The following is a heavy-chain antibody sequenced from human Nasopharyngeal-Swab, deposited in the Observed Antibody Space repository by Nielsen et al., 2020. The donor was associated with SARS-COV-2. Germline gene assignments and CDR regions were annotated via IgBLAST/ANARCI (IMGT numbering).Heavy chain of an antibody. CDR3: ARVFWFPYYMDV. J-gene: IGHJ6*03. D-gene: IGHD3-3*01. Sequence: WIRQPPGKGLEWIGEIYHSGSTNYNPSLKSRVTISVDTSKNQFSLKLSSVTAADTAVYYCARVFWFPYYMDVWGKGTTVTVSS. V-gene: IGHV4-4*02. CDR2: IYHSGST.